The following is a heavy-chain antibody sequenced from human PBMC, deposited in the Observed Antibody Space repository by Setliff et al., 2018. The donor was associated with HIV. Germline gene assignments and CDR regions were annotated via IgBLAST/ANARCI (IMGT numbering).Heavy chain of an antibody. Sequence: GESLKISCAASGFTFSNAWMNWVRQAPGKGLEWVGRIRSKADKYATDYGASAKGRFIISRDDSKNTLYLQMNSLRAEDTAVYYCARVGNSNGLIQYFQNWGQGTLVTVSS. CDR2: IRSKADKYAT. J-gene: IGHJ1*01. CDR3: ARVGNSNGLIQYFQN. CDR1: GFTFSNAW. D-gene: IGHD6-19*01. V-gene: IGHV3-73*01.